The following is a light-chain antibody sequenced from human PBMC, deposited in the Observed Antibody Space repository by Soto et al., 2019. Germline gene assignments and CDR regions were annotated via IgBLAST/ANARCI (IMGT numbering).Light chain of an antibody. V-gene: IGKV3-15*01. Sequence: EIVMTQSPVTLSVSPGERATLSCRASQSISNHLAWYQQKPGQPPRLLIYGASTRATGIPARFSGSGSGTKFTLTISSLQSEDFAVYYCQQYNNWPPRTFGQGTKLEIK. CDR1: QSISNH. J-gene: IGKJ2*01. CDR3: QQYNNWPPRT. CDR2: GAS.